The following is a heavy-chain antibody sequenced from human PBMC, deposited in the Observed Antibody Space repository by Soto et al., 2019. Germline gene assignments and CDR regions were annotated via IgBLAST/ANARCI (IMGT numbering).Heavy chain of an antibody. CDR2: INHSGST. V-gene: IGHV4-34*01. Sequence: SETLSLTCAVYGGSFSGYYWSWIRQPPGKGLEWIGEINHSGSTNYNPSLKSRVTISVDTSKNQFSLKLSSVTAADTAVYYCARDSYSSSAKSDYDYWGQGTLVTVSS. J-gene: IGHJ4*02. CDR1: GGSFSGYY. D-gene: IGHD6-6*01. CDR3: ARDSYSSSAKSDYDY.